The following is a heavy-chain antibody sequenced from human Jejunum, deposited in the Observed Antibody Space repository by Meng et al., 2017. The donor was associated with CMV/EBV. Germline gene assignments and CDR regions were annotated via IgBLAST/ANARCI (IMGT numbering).Heavy chain of an antibody. CDR1: GDSKRRGRLY. CDR3: ARASYGSGSPLGESWFDP. Sequence: EAGLGVGGPLPSVSLTCNVSGDSKRRGRLYKSWISQPPGKGLEWIGYIHSSGSTYYSPSLRSRLTISVHTSKNQFSLKLSSVTAAGTAVYSCARASYGSGSPLGESWFDPWGQGTLVTVSS. D-gene: IGHD3-10*01. CDR2: IHSSGST. J-gene: IGHJ5*02. V-gene: IGHV4-31*03.